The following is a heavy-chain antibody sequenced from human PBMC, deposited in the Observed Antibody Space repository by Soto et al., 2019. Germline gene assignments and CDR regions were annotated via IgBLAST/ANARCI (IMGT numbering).Heavy chain of an antibody. D-gene: IGHD4-17*01. V-gene: IGHV1-8*01. J-gene: IGHJ1*01. Sequence: ASVKVSCKASGYTFTSYDINWVRQATGQGLEWMGWMNPNSGNTGYAQKFQGRVTMTRNTSISTAYMELSSLRSEDTAVYYCARTHHDYGDLEYFQHWGQGTLVTVSS. CDR2: MNPNSGNT. CDR3: ARTHHDYGDLEYFQH. CDR1: GYTFTSYD.